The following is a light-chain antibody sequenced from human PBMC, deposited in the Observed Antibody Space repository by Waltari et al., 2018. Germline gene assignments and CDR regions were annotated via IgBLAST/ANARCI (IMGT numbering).Light chain of an antibody. J-gene: IGLJ1*01. Sequence: QSALTQTASVSGSRGQSVTISCTGTNSDIGAYKFVSWYQQHPNKAPRLIIYEVNNRPPGVSTRFSGSRSGNAASLTISDLQSEDEAHYYCSSYTTSSTVVFGTGTKVT. CDR3: SSYTTSSTVV. CDR1: NSDIGAYKF. V-gene: IGLV2-14*01. CDR2: EVN.